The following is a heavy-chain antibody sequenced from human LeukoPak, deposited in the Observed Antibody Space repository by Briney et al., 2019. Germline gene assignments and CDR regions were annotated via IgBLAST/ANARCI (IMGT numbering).Heavy chain of an antibody. CDR2: IYYSGST. D-gene: IGHD6-19*01. V-gene: IGHV4-59*02. CDR1: GDSVTNYY. J-gene: IGHJ5*02. CDR3: ARGGDSSGWYRASYNWFDP. Sequence: KPSETLSLTCTVSGDSVTNYYWSWIRQPPGKGLEWIGYIYYSGSTNYNPSLNSRVTISIDTSKNQLSLKISSVTAADAAVYYCARGGDSSGWYRASYNWFDPWGQGTLVTVSS.